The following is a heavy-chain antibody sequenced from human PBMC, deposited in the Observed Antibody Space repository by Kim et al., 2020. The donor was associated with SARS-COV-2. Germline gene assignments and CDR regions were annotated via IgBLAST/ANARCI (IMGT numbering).Heavy chain of an antibody. CDR2: ISYDGSNK. Sequence: GGSLRLSCAASGFTFSSYGMHWVRQAPGKGLEWVAVISYDGSNKYYADSVKGRFTISRDNSKTTLYLQMNSLRAEDTAVYYCAKVAQDIVVVVAGDDAFDIWGQGTMVTVSS. CDR3: AKVAQDIVVVVAGDDAFDI. V-gene: IGHV3-30*18. CDR1: GFTFSSYG. J-gene: IGHJ3*02. D-gene: IGHD2-15*01.